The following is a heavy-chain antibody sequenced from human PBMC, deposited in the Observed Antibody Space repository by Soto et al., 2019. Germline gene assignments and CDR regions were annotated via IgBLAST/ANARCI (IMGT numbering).Heavy chain of an antibody. CDR3: AKAVAVTTTLAGVDY. CDR2: ISYDGSNK. CDR1: GFTFSSYG. Sequence: QVQLVESGGGVVQPGRSLRLSCAASGFTFSSYGMHWVRQAPGKGLEWVAVISYDGSNKYYADSVKGRFTISRDNSKNTLYLQMNSLRAEDTAVYYCAKAVAVTTTLAGVDYWGQGTLVTVSS. D-gene: IGHD4-17*01. J-gene: IGHJ4*02. V-gene: IGHV3-30*18.